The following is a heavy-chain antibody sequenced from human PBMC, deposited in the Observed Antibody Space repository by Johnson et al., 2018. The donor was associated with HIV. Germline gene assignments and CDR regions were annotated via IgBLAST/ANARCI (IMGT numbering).Heavy chain of an antibody. V-gene: IGHV3-53*01. CDR2: IYGGGST. CDR1: GFSVSNNY. Sequence: VQLVESGGGLIQPGGSLRLSCAASGFSVSNNYMRWVRQAPGKGLEWVSVIYGGGSTYYADSVKGRFTISRDNFKNKLYHQMNSLRAEDTAVYYWARDTRQWDAFDIWGQGTMVTVSS. J-gene: IGHJ3*02. CDR3: ARDTRQWDAFDI. D-gene: IGHD6-19*01.